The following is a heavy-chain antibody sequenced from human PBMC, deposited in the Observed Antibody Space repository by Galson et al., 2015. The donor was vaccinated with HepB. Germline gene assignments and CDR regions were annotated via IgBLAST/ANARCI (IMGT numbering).Heavy chain of an antibody. CDR1: GFIFSSYW. Sequence: SLRLSCAASGFIFSSYWMTWVRQAPGKGLEWVANIKQDGNEKFYVDSVKGRFTISRDNGKNSLYLQMNSLRAEDTAVYYCARVRGDYYLDYWGRGTLVTVSS. CDR3: ARVRGDYYLDY. V-gene: IGHV3-7*05. J-gene: IGHJ4*02. CDR2: IKQDGNEK. D-gene: IGHD7-27*01.